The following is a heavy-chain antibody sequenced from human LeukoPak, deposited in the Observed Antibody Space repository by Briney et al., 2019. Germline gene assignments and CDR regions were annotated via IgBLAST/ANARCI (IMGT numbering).Heavy chain of an antibody. D-gene: IGHD3-22*01. CDR2: INAGNGDT. Sequence: ASVKVSCKASGYSFTTYAMHWVRQAPGQRLEWMGWINAGNGDTEYSQKFQGRVTITWDTSATTAYMELSSLRSEDTAVYYCARGDYYDSTQPFDYWGQGTLVTVSS. CDR3: ARGDYYDSTQPFDY. CDR1: GYSFTTYA. J-gene: IGHJ4*02. V-gene: IGHV1-3*01.